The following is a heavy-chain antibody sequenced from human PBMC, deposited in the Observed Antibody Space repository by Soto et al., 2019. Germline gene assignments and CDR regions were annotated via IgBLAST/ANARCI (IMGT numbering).Heavy chain of an antibody. J-gene: IGHJ6*02. Sequence: GESLKISCKGSGYSFTSYWISWVRQMPGKGLEWMGRIDPSDSYTNYSPSFQGHVTISADKSISTAYLQWSSLKASDTAMYYCETIGRDYYGMDVWGQGTTVTVSS. CDR1: GYSFTSYW. V-gene: IGHV5-10-1*01. D-gene: IGHD3-16*01. CDR3: ETIGRDYYGMDV. CDR2: IDPSDSYT.